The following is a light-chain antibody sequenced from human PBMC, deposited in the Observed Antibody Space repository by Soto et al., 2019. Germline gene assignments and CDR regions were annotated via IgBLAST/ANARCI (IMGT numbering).Light chain of an antibody. Sequence: DIQMTQSPSTLSASVGDRVTITCRASQSISKWLAWYQQKPAKAPKLLISEVSRLERGVPSRFSGSGSGTEFTLTISSLQPDDFATYYCQQYNIHSTFGQGIQVEIK. J-gene: IGKJ1*01. CDR3: QQYNIHST. CDR2: EVS. V-gene: IGKV1-5*03. CDR1: QSISKW.